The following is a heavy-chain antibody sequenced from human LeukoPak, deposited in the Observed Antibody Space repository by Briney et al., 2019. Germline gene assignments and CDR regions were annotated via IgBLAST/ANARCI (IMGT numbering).Heavy chain of an antibody. Sequence: SETLSLTCTVSGVSIASRGFSWTWIRQPPGKGLEWIGSISNSGDSHSTASLMSRLTVSADASKNQFSLKLTSVTAADTAVYYCARDVLVTSSPDAFDIWGQGTMVTVSS. D-gene: IGHD2-21*02. V-gene: IGHV4-31*03. CDR2: ISNSGDS. J-gene: IGHJ3*02. CDR3: ARDVLVTSSPDAFDI. CDR1: GVSIASRGFS.